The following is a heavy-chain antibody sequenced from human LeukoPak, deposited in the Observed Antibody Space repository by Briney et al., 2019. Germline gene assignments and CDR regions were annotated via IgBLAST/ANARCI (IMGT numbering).Heavy chain of an antibody. CDR3: ATVSYYYDSSSYQGDFQH. CDR1: GYTLTVLS. V-gene: IGHV1-24*01. J-gene: IGHJ1*01. D-gene: IGHD3-22*01. CDR2: FDPEDGET. Sequence: ASVKVSCKVSGYTLTVLSIYWVRQAPGKGLEWMGGFDPEDGETIYAQRFQGRVTMTEDTSTDTAYMELSSLRSEDAAVYYCATVSYYYDSSSYQGDFQHWGQGTLVTVSS.